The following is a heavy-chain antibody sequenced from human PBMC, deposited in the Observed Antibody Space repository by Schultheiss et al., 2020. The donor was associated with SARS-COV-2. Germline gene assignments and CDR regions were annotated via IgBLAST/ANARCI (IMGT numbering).Heavy chain of an antibody. Sequence: SETLSLTCTVSGGSISSYYWSWIRQPPGKGLEWIGYIYYSGSTNYNPSLKSRVTISVDTSKNQFSLKLSSVTAADTAVYYCARRYCSGGSCYPLGYWGQGTLVTVSS. D-gene: IGHD2-15*01. CDR2: IYYSGST. CDR3: ARRYCSGGSCYPLGY. CDR1: GGSISSYY. V-gene: IGHV4-59*01. J-gene: IGHJ4*02.